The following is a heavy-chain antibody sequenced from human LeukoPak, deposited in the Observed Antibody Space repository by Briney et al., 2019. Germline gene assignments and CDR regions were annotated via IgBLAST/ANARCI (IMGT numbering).Heavy chain of an antibody. D-gene: IGHD1-26*01. CDR2: ISSNGDST. Sequence: PGGSLRLSCSASGFTFSSYDMHWVRQPPGKGLEFVSVISSNGDSTYYADSVKGRFTISRDNSKNTPYLQTSSLRPEDTAVYYCGGGTYKRDAFDIWGQGTMVTVSS. J-gene: IGHJ3*02. V-gene: IGHV3-64D*09. CDR1: GFTFSSYD. CDR3: GGGTYKRDAFDI.